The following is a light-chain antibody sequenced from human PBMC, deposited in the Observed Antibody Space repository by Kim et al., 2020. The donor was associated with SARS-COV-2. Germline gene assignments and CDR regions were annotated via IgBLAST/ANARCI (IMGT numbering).Light chain of an antibody. CDR1: QSANSRY. Sequence: DIALTQSPDTLSLSPGERATLSYRASQSANSRYFAWYQHKPGQAPRLLIYGATSRATGIPDRFSGSESGTDFTLTISRLEPEDFAVYYCQQYVSTPPLYAFGQGTKLEI. V-gene: IGKV3-20*01. CDR3: QQYVSTPPLYA. J-gene: IGKJ2*01. CDR2: GAT.